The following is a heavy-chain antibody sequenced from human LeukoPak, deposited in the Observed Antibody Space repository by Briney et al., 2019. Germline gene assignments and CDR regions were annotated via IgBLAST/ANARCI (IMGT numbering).Heavy chain of an antibody. J-gene: IGHJ4*02. CDR3: SSFAGGAAGSFYY. CDR1: GFPFSRYE. V-gene: IGHV3-48*03. CDR2: ISSRGSTI. Sequence: LSGGPLRLSCAASGFPFSRYEMNWVREAPGGGLEGVSYISSRGSTIYYADSVKGRFTMSRDNAKNSLYLQMNSLRTEHTAVYYCSSFAGGAAGSFYYWGQGTLVTVSS. D-gene: IGHD6-13*01.